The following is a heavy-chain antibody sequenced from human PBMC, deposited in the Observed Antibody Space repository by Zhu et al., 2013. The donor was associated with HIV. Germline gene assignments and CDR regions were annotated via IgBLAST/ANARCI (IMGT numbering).Heavy chain of an antibody. D-gene: IGHD3-3*01. V-gene: IGHV4-38-2*01. CDR3: ARHRITIFGVLMGWFDP. CDR1: AYSISSGSY. CDR2: ISHSGST. Sequence: QVQLQESGPGLVKPSETLSLTCAVSAYSISSGSYWGWIRQPPGKGLEWIGTISHSGSTYYNPSLKSRVTISVDTSKNHFSLYLSSVTAADTAVYYCARHRITIFGVLMGWFDPWGQGTLVTVSS. J-gene: IGHJ5*02.